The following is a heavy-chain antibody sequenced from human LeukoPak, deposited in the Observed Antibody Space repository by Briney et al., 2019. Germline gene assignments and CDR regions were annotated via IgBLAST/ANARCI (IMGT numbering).Heavy chain of an antibody. J-gene: IGHJ4*02. CDR1: GGSFSGYY. Sequence: SETLSLTCAVYGGSFSGYYWSWIRQPPGKGLEWIGEINHSGSTNYNPSLKSRVTISVDTSKNQFSLKLSSVTAADTAVYYCARETRFLEWLNGYWGQGTLVTVSS. CDR2: INHSGST. V-gene: IGHV4-34*01. D-gene: IGHD3-3*01. CDR3: ARETRFLEWLNGY.